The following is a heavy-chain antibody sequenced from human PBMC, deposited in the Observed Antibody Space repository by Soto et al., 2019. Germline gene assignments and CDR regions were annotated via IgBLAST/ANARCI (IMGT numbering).Heavy chain of an antibody. D-gene: IGHD6-13*01. V-gene: IGHV4-59*01. CDR2: LCHSGTT. CDR3: ARLMSAAPYYFDS. CDR1: GGSITSSC. Sequence: QVQLQESGPGLVKPSETLSLTCSVSGGSITSSCWTWIRQPPGKGLEWIGYLCHSGTTRYSPSLKSRVTISLDTSKNQFSLELGSVTAADTAVYYCARLMSAAPYYFDSWGQGTLVTVSS. J-gene: IGHJ4*02.